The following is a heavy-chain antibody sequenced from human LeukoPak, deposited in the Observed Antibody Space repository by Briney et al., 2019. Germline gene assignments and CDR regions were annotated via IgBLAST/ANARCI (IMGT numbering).Heavy chain of an antibody. CDR1: GFTVSSIY. CDR2: IYSGGST. V-gene: IGHV3-66*01. J-gene: IGHJ4*02. D-gene: IGHD3-10*01. Sequence: PGGSLRLSCAASGFTVSSIYMSWVRQAPGKGLEWVSVIYSGGSTYYADSVKGRFTISRDNSKNTLYLQMNSLRAEDTAVYYCAREYRGEYYFAYWGQGTLVTVSS. CDR3: AREYRGEYYFAY.